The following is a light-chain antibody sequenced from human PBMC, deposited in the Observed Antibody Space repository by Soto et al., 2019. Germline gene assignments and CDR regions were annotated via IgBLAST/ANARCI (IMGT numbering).Light chain of an antibody. CDR1: QSVSSSY. V-gene: IGKV3-20*01. Sequence: IVLPKSPGTLSLSPGERATLSCRASQSVSSSYLAWYQQKPGQAPRLLIYGASSRATGIPDRFSGSGSGTDFTLTISRLEPEDFAVYYCQQYGSSPRTFGQGTKVDIK. CDR2: GAS. CDR3: QQYGSSPRT. J-gene: IGKJ1*01.